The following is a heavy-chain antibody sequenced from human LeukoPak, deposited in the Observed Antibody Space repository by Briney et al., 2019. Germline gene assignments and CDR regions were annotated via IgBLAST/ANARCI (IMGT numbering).Heavy chain of an antibody. V-gene: IGHV4-59*01. CDR2: IDDSGNT. CDR1: GGSISSYY. D-gene: IGHD5-18*01. Sequence: SETPSLTCTVSGGSISSYYWNWIRQPPGKGLEWIGYIDDSGNTNDNPSLKSRVMISVDTSKNRFSLNLSSVTAADTAVYYCARSLGYGYGFGYFEFWGQGTLVTVSS. CDR3: ARSLGYGYGFGYFEF. J-gene: IGHJ4*02.